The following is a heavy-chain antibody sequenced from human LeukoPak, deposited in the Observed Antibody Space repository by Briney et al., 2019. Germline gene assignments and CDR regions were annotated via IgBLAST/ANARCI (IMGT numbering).Heavy chain of an antibody. CDR3: ARGRITMVRGVPILYYFDY. D-gene: IGHD3-10*01. CDR2: IYYSGST. V-gene: IGHV4-59*11. Sequence: PSETLSLTCTVSGGSISSHYWSWIRQPPGKGLEWIGYIYYSGSTNYNPSLKSRVTISVDTSKNQFSLKLSSVTAADTAVYYCARGRITMVRGVPILYYFDYWGQGTLVTVSS. J-gene: IGHJ4*02. CDR1: GGSISSHY.